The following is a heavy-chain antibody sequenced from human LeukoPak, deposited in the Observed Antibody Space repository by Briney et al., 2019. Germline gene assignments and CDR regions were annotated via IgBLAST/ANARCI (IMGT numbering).Heavy chain of an antibody. CDR1: EFTFDNYA. V-gene: IGHV3-23*01. D-gene: IGHD4/OR15-4a*01. CDR2: ISGSGVNT. Sequence: GGSLRLSCAASEFTFDNYAMNWVRQAPEKGLEWVLGISGSGVNTYYADSVKGRFTISRDNSKNTLYLQLNSLRGEDTAIYYCARDTSFNYGAHAMDVWGQGTTVTVSS. CDR3: ARDTSFNYGAHAMDV. J-gene: IGHJ6*02.